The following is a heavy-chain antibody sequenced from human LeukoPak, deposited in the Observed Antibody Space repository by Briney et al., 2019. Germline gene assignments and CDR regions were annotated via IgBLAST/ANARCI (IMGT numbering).Heavy chain of an antibody. CDR2: ISSSSSTI. V-gene: IGHV3-48*01. J-gene: IGHJ4*02. CDR3: ARAREYSSSSGLFDY. D-gene: IGHD6-6*01. Sequence: PGGSLRLSCAASGFTFSSYSMNWVRQAPGKGLEWASYISSSSSTIYYADSVKGRFTISRDNAKNSLYLQMNSLRAEDTAVYYCARAREYSSSSGLFDYWGQGTLVTVSS. CDR1: GFTFSSYS.